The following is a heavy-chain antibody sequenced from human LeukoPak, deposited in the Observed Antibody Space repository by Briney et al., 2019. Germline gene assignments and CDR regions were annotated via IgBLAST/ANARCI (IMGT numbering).Heavy chain of an antibody. Sequence: PGRSLRLSCTASGFTFGDYAMSWFRQAPGKGLEWVGFMRSKAYGGTTEYAASVKGRFTISRDDSKSIAYLQMNSLKTEDTAVYYCTRPYYGSGSYYDYFDYWGQGTLVTVSS. J-gene: IGHJ4*02. CDR2: MRSKAYGGTT. CDR3: TRPYYGSGSYYDYFDY. D-gene: IGHD3-10*01. V-gene: IGHV3-49*03. CDR1: GFTFGDYA.